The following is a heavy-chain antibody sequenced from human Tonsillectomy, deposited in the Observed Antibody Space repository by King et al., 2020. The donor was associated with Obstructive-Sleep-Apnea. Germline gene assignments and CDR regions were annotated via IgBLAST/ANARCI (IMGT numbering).Heavy chain of an antibody. J-gene: IGHJ3*02. CDR1: GFTFSSHG. CDR3: ARDPLGSGWLYGAFDI. CDR2: ISGRSERI. Sequence: VQLVESGGTLVKPGGSLRLSCVASGFTFSSHGMSWVRQSPGKGLEWVSAISGRSERIHYADSVKGNFTISRDNSKNMVYLEMNSLRAEDTAIYHCARDPLGSGWLYGAFDIWGQGTMVTVSS. D-gene: IGHD6-19*01. V-gene: IGHV3-23*04.